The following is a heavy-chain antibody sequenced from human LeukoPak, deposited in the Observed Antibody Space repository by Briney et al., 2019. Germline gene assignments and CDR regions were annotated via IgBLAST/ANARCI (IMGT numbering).Heavy chain of an antibody. J-gene: IGHJ4*02. Sequence: GASVKVSCKASGYTFTSYFIHWVRQAPGQGLEWMGWSNPNSGGSNYAQKFQGRVTTTRDTSSSTAYMELSRLTSDDTAVYYCARGEVTRRPSSGTTTEGDGDYWGQGTLVTVSS. V-gene: IGHV1-2*02. CDR1: GYTFTSYF. D-gene: IGHD1-1*01. CDR3: ARGEVTRRPSSGTTTEGDGDY. CDR2: SNPNSGGS.